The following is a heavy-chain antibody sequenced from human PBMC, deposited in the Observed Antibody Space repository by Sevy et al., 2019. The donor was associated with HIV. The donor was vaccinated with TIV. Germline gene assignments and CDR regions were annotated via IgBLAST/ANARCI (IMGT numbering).Heavy chain of an antibody. Sequence: GGSLRLSCAASGFILNSYGMSWVRQAPGKGMEWVSGISGSGGSIYYADSVKGRFTISRDNFKNTLYLQMNSLRAEDTAVYYCRGVGTTTNFDYWGQGTLVTVSS. CDR3: RGVGTTTNFDY. CDR1: GFILNSYG. CDR2: ISGSGGSI. J-gene: IGHJ4*02. V-gene: IGHV3-23*01. D-gene: IGHD1-26*01.